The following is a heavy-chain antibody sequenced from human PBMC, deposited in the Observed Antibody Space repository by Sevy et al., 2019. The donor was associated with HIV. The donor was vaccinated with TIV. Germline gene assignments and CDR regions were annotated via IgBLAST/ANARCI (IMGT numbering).Heavy chain of an antibody. CDR2: ISVYNRNT. V-gene: IGHV1-18*01. CDR3: AIGPEAWSGYYYHYYGMDV. Sequence: ASVKVSCKASGYTFTSYGISWVRQAPGQGLEWMGWISVYNRNTNYPQKVQGRVTLTTETSTSTVYMELRSLRSDDTAVYNCAIGPEAWSGYYYHYYGMDVWGQGTTVTVSS. CDR1: GYTFTSYG. D-gene: IGHD3-3*01. J-gene: IGHJ6*02.